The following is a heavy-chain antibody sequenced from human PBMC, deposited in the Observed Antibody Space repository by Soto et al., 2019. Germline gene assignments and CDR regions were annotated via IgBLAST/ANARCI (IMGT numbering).Heavy chain of an antibody. CDR2: IFHGGNT. V-gene: IGHV4-38-2*01. CDR1: GFFISSGNY. D-gene: IGHD2-15*01. J-gene: IGHJ3*01. Sequence: PSETLSLTCAVSGFFISSGNYWGWIRKPPGKGLEWTGSIFHGGNTYYNPSLKSRVTISVDMSKNQFSLKLNSVTAADTAVYYCARARWYDAFDVWGQGTVVTV. CDR3: ARARWYDAFDV.